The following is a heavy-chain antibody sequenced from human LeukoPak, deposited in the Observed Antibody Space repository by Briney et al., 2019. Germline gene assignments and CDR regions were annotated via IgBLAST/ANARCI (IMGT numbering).Heavy chain of an antibody. Sequence: SVKVSCKASGGTFSSYAISWVRQAPGQGLEWMGGIIPIFGTANYAQKLQGRVTITADESTSTAYMELSSLRSEDTAVYYCARDSSSSWYPVTEYYYFDYWGQGTLVTVSS. J-gene: IGHJ4*02. V-gene: IGHV1-69*13. CDR2: IIPIFGTA. D-gene: IGHD6-13*01. CDR1: GGTFSSYA. CDR3: ARDSSSSWYPVTEYYYFDY.